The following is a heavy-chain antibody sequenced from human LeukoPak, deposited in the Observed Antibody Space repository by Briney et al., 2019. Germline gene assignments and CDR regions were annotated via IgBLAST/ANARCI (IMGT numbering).Heavy chain of an antibody. Sequence: ASVKVSCKASGYTFTSYDINWVRQAPGQGLEWMGWISAYNGNTNYAQKLQGRVTMTTDTSTSTAYMELRSLRSDDTAVYYCARDYYPRYYYDSSGYSGISLWGLQGADYWGQGTLVTVSS. CDR2: ISAYNGNT. CDR3: ARDYYPRYYYDSSGYSGISLWGLQGADY. J-gene: IGHJ4*02. CDR1: GYTFTSYD. D-gene: IGHD3-22*01. V-gene: IGHV1-18*01.